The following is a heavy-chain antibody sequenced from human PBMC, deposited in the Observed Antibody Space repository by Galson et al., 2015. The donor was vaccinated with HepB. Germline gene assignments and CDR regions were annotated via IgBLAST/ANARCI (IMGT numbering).Heavy chain of an antibody. CDR1: GFTVSSNY. CDR3: ARVVYDSSGSTFYYFDY. J-gene: IGHJ4*02. CDR2: IYSGGST. Sequence: SLRLSCAASGFTVSSNYMSWVRQAPGKGLEWVSVIYSGGSTYYADYVKGRFTISRHNSKNTLYLQMNSLRAEDTAVYYCARVVYDSSGSTFYYFDYWGQGTLVTVSS. V-gene: IGHV3-53*04. D-gene: IGHD3-22*01.